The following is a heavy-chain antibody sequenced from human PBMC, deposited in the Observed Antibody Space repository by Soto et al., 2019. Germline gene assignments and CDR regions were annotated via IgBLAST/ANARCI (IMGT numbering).Heavy chain of an antibody. J-gene: IGHJ6*02. CDR2: ISGSGGST. Sequence: GGSLRLSCAASGFTFSSYAMSWVRQAPGKGLEWVSAISGSGGSTYYADSVKGRFTISRDNSKNTLYLQMNSLRAEDTAVYYCAKDASDSSQFIYYYSGMDVWGQGTTVTVSS. CDR3: AKDASDSSQFIYYYSGMDV. D-gene: IGHD6-13*01. V-gene: IGHV3-23*01. CDR1: GFTFSSYA.